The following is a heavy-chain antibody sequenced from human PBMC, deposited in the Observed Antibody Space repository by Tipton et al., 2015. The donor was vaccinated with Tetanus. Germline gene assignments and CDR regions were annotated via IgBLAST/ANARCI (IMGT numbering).Heavy chain of an antibody. V-gene: IGHV5-51*01. Sequence: QLVQSGGEVKKPGESLKISCKGSGYSFTSYSIGWVRQMSGKGLEWMGIIYPGASDAIYSPSFQGQVTISADNSIRTAYAQWSSLKASDTAMYYCARHPSQDAFDIWGQGTMVTVSS. J-gene: IGHJ3*02. D-gene: IGHD6-6*01. CDR3: ARHPSQDAFDI. CDR2: IYPGASDA. CDR1: GYSFTSYS.